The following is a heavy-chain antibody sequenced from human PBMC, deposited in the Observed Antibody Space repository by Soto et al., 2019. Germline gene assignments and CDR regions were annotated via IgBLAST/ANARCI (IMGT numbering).Heavy chain of an antibody. CDR3: TTYYVAC. V-gene: IGHV3-15*07. J-gene: IGHJ4*02. Sequence: EVQLVESGGGLVKPGGSLRLSCAASGFTFNNAWMNWVRQSPGKGLEWVGRIKSKTDGGTTDYAAPVKGRFIISRDDSKITLYLQMNSLKSEDAAIYYCTTYYVACWGQRVLVTVSS. CDR1: GFTFNNAW. CDR2: IKSKTDGGTT.